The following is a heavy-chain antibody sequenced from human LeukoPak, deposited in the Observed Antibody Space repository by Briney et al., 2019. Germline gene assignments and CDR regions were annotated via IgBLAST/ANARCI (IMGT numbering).Heavy chain of an antibody. CDR3: AKDSAKQAARPTLSVY. CDR1: GFTFSSYG. CDR2: IRYDGSNK. Sequence: GGSLRLSCAASGFTFSSYGMQWVRQAPGKGLEWVAFIRYDGSNKYYADSVKGRFTISRDNSKNTLYLQMNSLRAEDTAVYYCAKDSAKQAARPTLSVYWGQGTLVTVSS. V-gene: IGHV3-30*02. D-gene: IGHD6-6*01. J-gene: IGHJ4*02.